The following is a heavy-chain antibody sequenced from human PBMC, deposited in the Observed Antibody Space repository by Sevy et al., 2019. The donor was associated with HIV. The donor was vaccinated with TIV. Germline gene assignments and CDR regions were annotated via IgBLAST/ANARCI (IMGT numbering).Heavy chain of an antibody. CDR1: GFTFSDYY. V-gene: IGHV3-11*01. Sequence: GGSLRLSCAASGFTFSDYYMSWIRQAPGKGLEWMSYISGSDGTIYYADSVKGRFTISRDNAKNSLHLQMNSLRAEDTAVYYCARDHVKDGDLGDYYYYAMDVWGQGTTVTVSS. D-gene: IGHD4-17*01. J-gene: IGHJ6*02. CDR3: ARDHVKDGDLGDYYYYAMDV. CDR2: ISGSDGTI.